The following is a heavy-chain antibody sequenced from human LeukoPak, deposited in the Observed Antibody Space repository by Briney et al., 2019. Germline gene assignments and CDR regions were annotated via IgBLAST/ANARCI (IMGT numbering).Heavy chain of an antibody. V-gene: IGHV3-7*03. CDR2: IKQDGSEK. J-gene: IGHJ3*02. Sequence: GGPLRLSCAASGFTFSSYWMSWVRQAPGKGLEWVANIKQDGSEKYYVDSVKGRFTISRDNAKNSLYLQMNSLRAEDTAVYYCAKDGGDDSSGYDAFDIWGQGTMVTVSS. CDR1: GFTFSSYW. D-gene: IGHD3-22*01. CDR3: AKDGGDDSSGYDAFDI.